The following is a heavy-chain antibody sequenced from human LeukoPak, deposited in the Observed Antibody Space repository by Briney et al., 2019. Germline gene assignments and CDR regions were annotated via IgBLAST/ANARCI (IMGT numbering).Heavy chain of an antibody. CDR1: GFTVSSNY. CDR3: AREQLQEGSGSAFDF. J-gene: IGHJ3*01. D-gene: IGHD1-1*01. V-gene: IGHV3-66*01. CDR2: IYSGGST. Sequence: GGSLRLSCAASGFTVSSNYMSWVRQAPGKGLEWVSVIYSGGSTYYADSVKGRFTFSRDNAKNSLYLQMNSLRAEDTAVYYCAREQLQEGSGSAFDFWGQGTMVTVSS.